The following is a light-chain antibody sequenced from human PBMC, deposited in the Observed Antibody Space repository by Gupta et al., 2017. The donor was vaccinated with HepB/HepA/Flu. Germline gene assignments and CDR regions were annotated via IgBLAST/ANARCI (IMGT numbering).Light chain of an antibody. CDR1: NSNIGDNY. CDR3: ATWDSSLSTVV. J-gene: IGLJ2*01. CDR2: DNN. V-gene: IGLV1-51*01. Sequence: QSVLTQPPSVSAAPGQKVTISCSGSNSNIGDNYISWYQQLPGTAPKLLIYDNNERPSGIPDRFSASKSGTSTTLGITGLQTGDEADYYCATWDSSLSTVVFGGRTKLTVL.